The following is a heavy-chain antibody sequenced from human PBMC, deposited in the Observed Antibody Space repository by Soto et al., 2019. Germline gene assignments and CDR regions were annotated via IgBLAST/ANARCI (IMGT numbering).Heavy chain of an antibody. D-gene: IGHD5-18*01. CDR2: IWDDGSNK. CDR1: GFTFSTYG. CDR3: GRDGALGDTAVVDS. J-gene: IGHJ4*02. V-gene: IGHV3-33*01. Sequence: QVQLVESGGGVVQPGKSLRLSCAASGFTFSTYGMHWVRQAPGKGLEWVAVIWDDGSNKYHGDPLKGRFTISRDNSKNTMYLQITNRRAEDTAVYYCGRDGALGDTAVVDSWGPGTRVTVSS.